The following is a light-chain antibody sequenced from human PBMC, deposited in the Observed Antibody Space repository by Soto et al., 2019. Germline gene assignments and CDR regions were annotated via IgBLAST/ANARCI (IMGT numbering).Light chain of an antibody. V-gene: IGKV1-5*03. CDR1: QSISSW. CDR2: KAS. CDR3: QQSRT. J-gene: IGKJ4*01. Sequence: DIQMTQSPSTLSASVGDRVTITCRASQSISSWLAWYQQKPGKAPKLLIYKASSLESGVPSRFSGGGSGTEFTLTISSLQPDDFATYYCQQSRTFGGGTKVEIK.